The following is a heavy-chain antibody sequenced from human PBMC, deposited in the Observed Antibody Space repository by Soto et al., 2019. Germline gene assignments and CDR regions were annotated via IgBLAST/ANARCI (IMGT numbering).Heavy chain of an antibody. CDR2: LGAARDP. CDR3: ARAYLGRLPRRADYYYAMAV. CDR1: GFTFRDYD. Sequence: EVQLVESGGGSVQPGESLRLSCAASGFTFRDYDMHWLRQRKGKGLEWVSALGAARDPYYVGSVKGRFSVSRDNAQNSLFLQMNNLRVDDTAVYFCARAYLGRLPRRADYYYAMAVWGRGTTVTVSS. V-gene: IGHV3-13*05. D-gene: IGHD1-26*01. J-gene: IGHJ6*02.